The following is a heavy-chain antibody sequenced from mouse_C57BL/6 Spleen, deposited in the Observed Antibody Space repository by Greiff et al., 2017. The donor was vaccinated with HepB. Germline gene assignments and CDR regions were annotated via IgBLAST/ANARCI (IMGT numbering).Heavy chain of an antibody. V-gene: IGHV1-49*01. Sequence: KQSGAELVRPGSSVKLSCKDSYFAFMASAMHWVKQRPGHGLEWIGSFTMYSDATEYSENFKGKATLTANTSSSTAYMELSSLTSEDSAVYYCASQDGTTAGAMDYWGQGTSVTVSS. CDR2: FTMYSDAT. J-gene: IGHJ4*01. CDR1: YFAFMASA. D-gene: IGHD1-2*01. CDR3: ASQDGTTAGAMDY.